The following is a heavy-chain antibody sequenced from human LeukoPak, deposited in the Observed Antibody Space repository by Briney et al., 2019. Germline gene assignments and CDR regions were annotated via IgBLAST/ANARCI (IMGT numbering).Heavy chain of an antibody. J-gene: IGHJ4*02. CDR3: ARDDCSGGSCYFFD. D-gene: IGHD2-15*01. V-gene: IGHV1-69*13. CDR1: GGTFSSYA. Sequence: GAAVKVSCKASGGTFSSYAISWVRQAPGQGLEWMGGIIPIFGTANYAQKFQGRVTITADESTSTAYMELSSLRSEDTAVYYCARDDCSGGSCYFFDWGQGTLVTVSS. CDR2: IIPIFGTA.